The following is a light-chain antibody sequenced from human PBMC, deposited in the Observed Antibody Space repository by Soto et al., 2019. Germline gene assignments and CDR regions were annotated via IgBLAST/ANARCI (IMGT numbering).Light chain of an antibody. CDR1: SGHSTFA. CDR2: INRDGSH. Sequence: QPVLTQSPSASASLGASVKLTCTLSSGHSTFAIAWLQQRPEKGPRYLMKINRDGSHTRGGGIPDRFSGSSSGAERYLTISSLQSEDEADYYCQTWGKAMYAVFGGGTQLTVL. CDR3: QTWGKAMYAV. V-gene: IGLV4-69*01. J-gene: IGLJ7*01.